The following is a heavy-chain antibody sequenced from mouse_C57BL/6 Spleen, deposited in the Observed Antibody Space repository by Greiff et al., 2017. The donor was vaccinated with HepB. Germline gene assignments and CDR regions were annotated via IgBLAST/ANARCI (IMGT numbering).Heavy chain of an antibody. CDR2: IYPGDGDT. CDR1: GYAFSSYW. CDR3: ARLERRLTGASYYFDY. J-gene: IGHJ2*01. D-gene: IGHD4-1*01. Sequence: VQLVESGAELVKPGASVKISCKASGYAFSSYWMNWVKQRPGKGLEWIGQIYPGDGDTNYNGKFKGKATLTADKSSSTAYMQLSSLTSEDSAVYFCARLERRLTGASYYFDYWGQGTTLTVSS. V-gene: IGHV1-80*01.